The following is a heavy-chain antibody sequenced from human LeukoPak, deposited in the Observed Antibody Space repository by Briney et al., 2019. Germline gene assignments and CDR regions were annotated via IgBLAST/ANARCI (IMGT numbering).Heavy chain of an antibody. J-gene: IGHJ5*02. D-gene: IGHD1-20*01. Sequence: SETLSLTCTVSGGSISSSSYYWGWIRQPPGKGLEWIGSIYYSGSTYYNPSLKSRVTISVDTSKNQFSLKLSSVTAADTAVYYCARRLYNWNDRWFDPWGQGTLVTVSS. CDR1: GGSISSSSYY. CDR3: ARRLYNWNDRWFDP. V-gene: IGHV4-39*01. CDR2: IYYSGST.